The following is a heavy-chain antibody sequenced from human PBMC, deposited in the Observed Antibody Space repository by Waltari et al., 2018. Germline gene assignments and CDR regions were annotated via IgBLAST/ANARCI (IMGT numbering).Heavy chain of an antibody. CDR2: IYPGDSDT. D-gene: IGHD6-19*01. CDR1: AYSFTSYW. V-gene: IGHV5-51*01. Sequence: EVQLVQSGAEVKKPGESLKISCKGSAYSFTSYWFGRVRQLPGKGLEWMGIIYPGDSDTRYSPSFQGQVTISADKSSSTAYLQWSSLKASDTAMYYCARSIAVAGTGHFDYWGQGTLVTVSS. CDR3: ARSIAVAGTGHFDY. J-gene: IGHJ4*02.